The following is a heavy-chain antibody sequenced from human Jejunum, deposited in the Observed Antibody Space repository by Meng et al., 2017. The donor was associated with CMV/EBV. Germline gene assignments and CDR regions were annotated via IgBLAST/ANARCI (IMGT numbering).Heavy chain of an antibody. J-gene: IGHJ4*02. D-gene: IGHD4-11*01. CDR3: ARGFGTEFYSPPYY. V-gene: IGHV3-74*01. CDR1: AFICDDYG. CDR2: INSDGIAT. Sequence: SAFICDDYGMSWVRQAPGKGLEWVSRINSDGIATNYADSVKGRFTISRDNAKNTLFLQMDGLRAEDTALYYCARGFGTEFYSPPYYWSQGTLVTVSS.